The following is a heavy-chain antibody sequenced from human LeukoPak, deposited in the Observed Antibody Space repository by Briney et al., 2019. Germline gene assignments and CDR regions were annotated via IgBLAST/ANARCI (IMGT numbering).Heavy chain of an antibody. CDR1: GYTFTSYG. J-gene: IGHJ4*02. CDR2: ISAYNGNT. D-gene: IGHD3-16*01. V-gene: IGHV1-18*01. Sequence: ASVKVSCKASGYTFTSYGISWVRQAPGQGLEWMGWISAYNGNTNYARKLQGRVTMTTDTSTSTAYMELRSLRSDDTAVYYCARVRYPLRLGESKELVPLDYWGQGTLVTVSS. CDR3: ARVRYPLRLGESKELVPLDY.